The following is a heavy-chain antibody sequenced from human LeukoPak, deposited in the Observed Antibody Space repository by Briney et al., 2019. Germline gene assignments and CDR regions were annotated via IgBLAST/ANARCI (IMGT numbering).Heavy chain of an antibody. CDR1: GYSFTSYW. Sequence: PGESLKISCKGSGYSFTSYWIGWVRQMPGKGLEWMGIIYPGDSDTRYSPSFQGQVTISADKSISTAYLQWSSLKASDTAMYYCARQRREEGIQVWFPHIAYHYYMDVWGNGTTVTISS. J-gene: IGHJ6*03. CDR3: ARQRREEGIQVWFPHIAYHYYMDV. CDR2: IYPGDSDT. V-gene: IGHV5-51*01. D-gene: IGHD5-18*01.